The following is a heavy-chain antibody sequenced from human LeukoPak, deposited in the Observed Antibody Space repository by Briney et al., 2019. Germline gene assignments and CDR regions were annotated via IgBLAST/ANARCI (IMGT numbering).Heavy chain of an antibody. J-gene: IGHJ3*02. D-gene: IGHD3-3*01. V-gene: IGHV1-69*13. Sequence: VKVSCKASGGTFSSYAISWVRQAPGQGLEWMGGIIPIFGTANYAQKFQGRVTITADKSTSTAYMELSSLRSEDTAVYYCARDKRITIFGVVIMDAFDIWGQGTMVTVSS. CDR1: GGTFSSYA. CDR2: IIPIFGTA. CDR3: ARDKRITIFGVVIMDAFDI.